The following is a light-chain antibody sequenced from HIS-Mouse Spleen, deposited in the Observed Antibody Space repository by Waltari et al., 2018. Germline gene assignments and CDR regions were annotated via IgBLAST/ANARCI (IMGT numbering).Light chain of an antibody. Sequence: QSALTLPPSVSGSPGQSVTISCTGTSSDVGSYNRVSWYQQPPGTAPKLMIYEVSNRPSWVPDRFSGSKSGNTASLTISGLQAEDEADYYCSSYTSSSTVFGTGTKVTVL. CDR2: EVS. CDR1: SSDVGSYNR. CDR3: SSYTSSSTV. V-gene: IGLV2-18*02. J-gene: IGLJ1*01.